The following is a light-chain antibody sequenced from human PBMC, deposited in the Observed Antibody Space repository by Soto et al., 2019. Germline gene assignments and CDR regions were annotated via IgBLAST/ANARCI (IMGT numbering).Light chain of an antibody. Sequence: QSALTQPPSASGSPGQSVTISCTGTSSDVGGYNYVSWYQQHPGKVPKLMIYEVNKRPSGVPDRFSGSKSGNTASLTVSGLQAEDEADYYCSSYEGSNNLLFGGGTKLTVL. V-gene: IGLV2-8*01. CDR1: SSDVGGYNY. CDR3: SSYEGSNNLL. CDR2: EVN. J-gene: IGLJ2*01.